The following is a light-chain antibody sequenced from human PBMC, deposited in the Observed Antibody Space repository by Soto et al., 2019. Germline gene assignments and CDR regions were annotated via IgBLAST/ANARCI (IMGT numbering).Light chain of an antibody. CDR1: SSDVGNSNG. V-gene: IGLV2-18*02. CDR3: SSYTSSSTNV. Sequence: QSVLTQPPSVSGSPGQSVAISCTGTSSDVGNSNGVSWYQQAPGTAPKLMIYDVTNRPSGVPDRFSGSKSGNTASLTISGLQADDEADYYCSSYTSSSTNVFGTGTKLTVL. CDR2: DVT. J-gene: IGLJ1*01.